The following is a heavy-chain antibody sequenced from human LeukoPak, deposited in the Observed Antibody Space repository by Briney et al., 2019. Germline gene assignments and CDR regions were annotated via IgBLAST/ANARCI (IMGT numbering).Heavy chain of an antibody. CDR2: IYYSGST. J-gene: IGHJ6*03. D-gene: IGHD1-26*01. CDR3: AREIVGATRGGYYYYYYVDV. Sequence: SETLSLTCTVSGGSISSHYWSWIRQPPGKGLEWIGYIYYSGSTNYNPSLKSRVTISVDTSKNQFSLKLSSVTAADTAVYYCAREIVGATRGGYYYYYYVDVWGKGTTVTVSS. CDR1: GGSISSHY. V-gene: IGHV4-59*11.